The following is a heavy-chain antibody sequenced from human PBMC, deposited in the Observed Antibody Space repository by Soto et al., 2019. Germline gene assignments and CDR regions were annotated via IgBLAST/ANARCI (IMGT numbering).Heavy chain of an antibody. CDR1: GGTFSSYA. Sequence: GASVKVSCKASGGTFSSYAISWVRQAPGQGLEWMGGIIPIFGTANYAQKFQGRVTITADESTSTAYMELSSLRSEDTAVYYCARGQGVVTAIRRGPYNWFDPWGQGTLVTVSS. V-gene: IGHV1-69*13. CDR3: ARGQGVVTAIRRGPYNWFDP. CDR2: IIPIFGTA. D-gene: IGHD2-21*02. J-gene: IGHJ5*02.